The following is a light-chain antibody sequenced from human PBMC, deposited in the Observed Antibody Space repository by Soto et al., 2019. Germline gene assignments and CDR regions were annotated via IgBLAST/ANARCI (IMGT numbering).Light chain of an antibody. CDR1: RTDVGGYNF. CDR2: EVS. CDR3: CSYVSSKTYV. Sequence: QSVLTQPASVSGSPGQSITISCTGTRTDVGGYNFVSWYQQHPGKAPKLIIYEVSNRPSGVSNRFSGSKSDNTASLTIPGLQAEDEADYYCCSYVSSKTYVFGTGTKVTVL. J-gene: IGLJ1*01. V-gene: IGLV2-14*01.